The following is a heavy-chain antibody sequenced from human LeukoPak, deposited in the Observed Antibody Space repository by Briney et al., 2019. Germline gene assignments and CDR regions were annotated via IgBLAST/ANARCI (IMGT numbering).Heavy chain of an antibody. D-gene: IGHD3-10*01. CDR2: IYTSGST. Sequence: SETLSLTCTVSGGSISSGSYYWSWIRQPAGTGLEWLGRIYTSGSTNYNPSLKSRVTISVDTSKNQFSLKLSSVTAADTAVYYCASTLLWFGELWPQYYFDYWGQGTLVTVSS. V-gene: IGHV4-61*02. CDR3: ASTLLWFGELWPQYYFDY. J-gene: IGHJ4*02. CDR1: GGSISSGSYY.